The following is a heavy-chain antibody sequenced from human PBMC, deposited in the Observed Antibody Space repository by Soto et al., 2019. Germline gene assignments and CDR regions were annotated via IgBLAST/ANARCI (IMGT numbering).Heavy chain of an antibody. CDR3: ARVQHPAYFDY. V-gene: IGHV4-39*01. Sequence: SETLSLTCTVSGGSITSSSYYWGWIRQPPGKGLEWIGSIYYSGSTYYNPSLKSRVTISVDTSKNQFSLKLSSVTAEDTAVYYCARVQHPAYFDYWGQGTLVTVSS. J-gene: IGHJ4*02. CDR1: GGSITSSSYY. CDR2: IYYSGST.